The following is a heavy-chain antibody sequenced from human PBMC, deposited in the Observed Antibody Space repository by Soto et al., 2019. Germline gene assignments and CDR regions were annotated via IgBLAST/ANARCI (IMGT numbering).Heavy chain of an antibody. Sequence: SETLSLTCTVAGHSINSDYYWGWIRQPPGKGLEWIGSIYPGGGTYYNPSLKSRVTISIDTSKNPFSLRLTSVTAADTAMYYCARKGYYPSGRINLFDSWGHGTLVTVS. D-gene: IGHD3-10*01. CDR3: ARKGYYPSGRINLFDS. CDR2: IYPGGGT. J-gene: IGHJ4*01. CDR1: GHSINSDYY. V-gene: IGHV4-38-2*02.